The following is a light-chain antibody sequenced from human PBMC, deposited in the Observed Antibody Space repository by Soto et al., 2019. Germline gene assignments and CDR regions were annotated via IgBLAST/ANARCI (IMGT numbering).Light chain of an antibody. Sequence: AIQMPQSPSPLSASVGDRVTITCRASQGIRNDVGWYQQKPGKAPELLIYAASSLETGVPSRFSGSGSGTDFTLTISSLQPDDFATYYCQHYNSYSEAFGQGTKVDIK. CDR2: AAS. CDR1: QGIRND. CDR3: QHYNSYSEA. V-gene: IGKV1-6*01. J-gene: IGKJ1*01.